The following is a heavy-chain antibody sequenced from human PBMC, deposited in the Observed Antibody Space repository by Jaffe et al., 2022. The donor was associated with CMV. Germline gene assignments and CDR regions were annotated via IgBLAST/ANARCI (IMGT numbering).Heavy chain of an antibody. D-gene: IGHD4-4*01. J-gene: IGHJ4*02. CDR3: ARLGTAMTIITTADY. CDR1: GYTFTGYY. CDR2: INPNSGGT. Sequence: QVQLVQSGAEVKKPGASVKVSCKASGYTFTGYYLHWVRQAPGHGLEWMGWINPNSGGTNYPQKFQGRVTMTRDTSTSTAYIELSRLRSDDTAVYYCARLGTAMTIITTADYWGQGTLVTVSS. V-gene: IGHV1-2*02.